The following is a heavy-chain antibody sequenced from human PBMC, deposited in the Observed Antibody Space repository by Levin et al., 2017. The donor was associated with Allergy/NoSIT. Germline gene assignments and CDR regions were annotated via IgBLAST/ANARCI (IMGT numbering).Heavy chain of an antibody. V-gene: IGHV3-49*04. CDR3: ARGGPPNYEYNWGSYRDGYFDY. J-gene: IGHJ4*02. CDR2: IRNKAHGGTT. CDR1: GFTFGDYA. D-gene: IGHD3-16*02. Sequence: PGESLKISCTGSGFTFGDYAMSWVRQAPGKGLEWVGFIRNKAHGGTTEYAASVKGRLTISRDDSKSIAYLQMNSLKTEDTAVYFCARGGPPNYEYNWGSYRDGYFDYWGQGTLVTVSS.